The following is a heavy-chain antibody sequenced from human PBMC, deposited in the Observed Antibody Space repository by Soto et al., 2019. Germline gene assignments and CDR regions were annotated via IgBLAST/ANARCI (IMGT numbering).Heavy chain of an antibody. CDR2: INPNSGGT. D-gene: IGHD3-3*02. V-gene: IGHV1-2*02. Sequence: GASVEVSCKASGYAFTGYYMHWVLQAPGQGLEWMGWINPNSGGTNYAQKFQGRVTMTRDTSISTAYMELSRLRSDDTAVYYCARDHLSVFGVVYTYYYYYGMDVWGQGTTVTVSS. J-gene: IGHJ6*02. CDR3: ARDHLSVFGVVYTYYYYYGMDV. CDR1: GYAFTGYY.